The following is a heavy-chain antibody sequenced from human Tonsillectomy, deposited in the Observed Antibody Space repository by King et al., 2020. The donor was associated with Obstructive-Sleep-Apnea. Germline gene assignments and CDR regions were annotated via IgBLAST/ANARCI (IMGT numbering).Heavy chain of an antibody. D-gene: IGHD2-15*01. CDR3: ARGYCGGASCSNFDY. Sequence: VQLVESGSELKKPGASVKVSCKASGYTFTSYAMNWVRQAPGQGLEWMGWINTNTGNPPYSQDFTRRVVFSLDTSVSTAYLQISGLQTEDTAVYYCARGYCGGASCSNFDYWGQGTLVTVSS. CDR1: GYTFTSYA. CDR2: INTNTGNP. V-gene: IGHV7-4-1*02. J-gene: IGHJ4*02.